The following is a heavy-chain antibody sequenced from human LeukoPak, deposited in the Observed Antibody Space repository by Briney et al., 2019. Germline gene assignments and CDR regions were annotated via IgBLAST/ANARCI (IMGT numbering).Heavy chain of an antibody. CDR1: GHTLTKLS. J-gene: IGHJ3*02. V-gene: IGHV1-24*01. CDR3: AKLQHIVVVGDAFDI. CDR2: FDPEDGEA. Sequence: AASLKVSCKVSGHTLTKLSIQWVRQAPGKGLEWMGGFDPEDGEAIYAQNFQGRVTMTEDTSTDTAYMELRSLRSDDTAVYYCAKLQHIVVVGDAFDIWGQGTMVTVSS. D-gene: IGHD2-15*01.